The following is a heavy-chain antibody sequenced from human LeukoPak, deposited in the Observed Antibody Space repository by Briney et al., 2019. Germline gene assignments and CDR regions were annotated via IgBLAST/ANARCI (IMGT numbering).Heavy chain of an antibody. Sequence: GGSLRLSCAASGFTFSSYWMSWVRQAPGKGLEWVANIKQDGSEKYYVDSVKGRFTISRDNAKNSLYLQMNSLRAEDTAVYYCARDLTILGVVYDYWGQGTLVTVSS. J-gene: IGHJ4*02. V-gene: IGHV3-7*01. CDR3: ARDLTILGVVYDY. CDR2: IKQDGSEK. CDR1: GFTFSSYW. D-gene: IGHD3-3*01.